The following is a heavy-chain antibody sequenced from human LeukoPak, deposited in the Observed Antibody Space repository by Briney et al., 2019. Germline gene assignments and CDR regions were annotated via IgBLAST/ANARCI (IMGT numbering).Heavy chain of an antibody. V-gene: IGHV1-2*02. J-gene: IGHJ5*02. CDR1: GYTFTSYY. Sequence: GASVKVSCKASGYTFTSYYMHWVRQAPGQGLEWMGWINPNSGGTNYAQKFQGRVTMTRDTSISTAYMELSRLRSDDTAVYYCARVPTVTAEDWFDPWGQGTLVTVSS. CDR2: INPNSGGT. CDR3: ARVPTVTAEDWFDP. D-gene: IGHD4-17*01.